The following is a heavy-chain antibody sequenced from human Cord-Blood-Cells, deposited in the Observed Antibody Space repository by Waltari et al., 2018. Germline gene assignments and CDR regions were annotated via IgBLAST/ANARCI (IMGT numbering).Heavy chain of an antibody. CDR1: GGTFSSYA. J-gene: IGHJ4*02. D-gene: IGHD4-17*01. CDR3: ARGGTTVVTQSFDY. CDR2: IIPIFGTA. V-gene: IGHV1-69*01. Sequence: QVQLVQSGAEVKKPGSSVKVSCKASGGTFSSYAISWVRQAPGQGLEWMGGIIPIFGTANYEQKFQGRVTITADESTSTAYVELSSLRSEDTAVYYCARGGTTVVTQSFDYWGQGTLVTVSS.